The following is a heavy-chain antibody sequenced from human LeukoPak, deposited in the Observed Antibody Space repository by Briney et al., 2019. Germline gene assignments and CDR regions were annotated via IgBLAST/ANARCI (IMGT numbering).Heavy chain of an antibody. CDR3: ASAPMATTEYYFDY. CDR2: IYYSGST. J-gene: IGHJ4*02. D-gene: IGHD5-24*01. V-gene: IGHV4-31*03. Sequence: SETLSLTCTVSGGSISSGGYYWSWIRQHPGKGLEWIGYIYYSGSTYYNPSLKSRVTISVDTSKNQFSLKLSSVTAADTAVYYCASAPMATTEYYFDYWGQGTLVTVSS. CDR1: GGSISSGGYY.